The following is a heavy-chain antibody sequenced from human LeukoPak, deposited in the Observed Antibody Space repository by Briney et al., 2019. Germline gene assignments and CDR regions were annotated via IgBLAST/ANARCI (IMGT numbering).Heavy chain of an antibody. Sequence: SETLSLTCAVYGGSFSGYYWSWIRQPPGKGLEWIGEINHSGSTNYNPSLKSRVTISVDTSKNQFSLRLTSVTAADTAVYYCARGYCSSSSCRNYYYYYYIDVWGKGTTVTVSS. D-gene: IGHD2-2*01. CDR2: INHSGST. V-gene: IGHV4-34*01. J-gene: IGHJ6*03. CDR3: ARGYCSSSSCRNYYYYYYIDV. CDR1: GGSFSGYY.